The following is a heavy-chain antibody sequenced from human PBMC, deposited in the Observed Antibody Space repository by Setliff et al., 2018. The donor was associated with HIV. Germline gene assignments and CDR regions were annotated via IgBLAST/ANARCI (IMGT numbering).Heavy chain of an antibody. CDR3: ANLWEVGA. D-gene: IGHD1-26*01. V-gene: IGHV3-7*03. Sequence: PGGSLRLSCAASGFTFSNFWMDWVRQAPGKGLEWVATIKKDGSEIYYVDSVKGRFTIPRDNARTSLYLEMSSLRVEDTAVYLCANLWEVGAWGQGTLVTVSS. CDR2: IKKDGSEI. J-gene: IGHJ5*02. CDR1: GFTFSNFW.